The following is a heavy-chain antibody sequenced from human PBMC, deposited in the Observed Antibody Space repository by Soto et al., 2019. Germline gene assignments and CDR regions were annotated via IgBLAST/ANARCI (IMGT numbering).Heavy chain of an antibody. CDR3: ARGVGYCTSTSCRGWFDP. CDR1: GGSFSGYY. CDR2: IHYSGST. J-gene: IGHJ5*02. V-gene: IGHV4-59*01. D-gene: IGHD2-2*01. Sequence: PSETLSLTCVVHGGSFSGYYWSWVRQPPGKGLEWIGNIHYSGSTNYNPSLKSRVRISVDTSKNQFSLKLSSVTAADTAVYYCARGVGYCTSTSCRGWFDPWGQGTLVTVSS.